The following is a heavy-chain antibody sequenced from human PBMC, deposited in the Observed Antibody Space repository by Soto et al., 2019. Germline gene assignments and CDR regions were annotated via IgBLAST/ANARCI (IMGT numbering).Heavy chain of an antibody. J-gene: IGHJ3*02. D-gene: IGHD2-15*01. Sequence: SSVKVSCKASGGTFSSYAISWVRQAPGQGLEWMGGIIPIFGTANYAQKFQGRVTITADESTSTAYMELSSLRSEDTAVYYCARGGTVVSFSAFYIWGQGTMVTVSS. CDR1: GGTFSSYA. CDR3: ARGGTVVSFSAFYI. CDR2: IIPIFGTA. V-gene: IGHV1-69*13.